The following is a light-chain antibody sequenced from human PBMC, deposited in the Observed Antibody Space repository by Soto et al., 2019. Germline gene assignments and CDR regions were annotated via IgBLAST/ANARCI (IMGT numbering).Light chain of an antibody. Sequence: DIQLTQSPSSLSASVRDWVTITCQASQDITTSVNWYQQKVGKAPQVLVYNASFLETGVPPRFSGSGSGTEFTFTISSLQPEDFATYFCQQFHDLPITFGQGTRLDI. CDR3: QQFHDLPIT. J-gene: IGKJ5*01. CDR2: NAS. V-gene: IGKV1-33*01. CDR1: QDITTS.